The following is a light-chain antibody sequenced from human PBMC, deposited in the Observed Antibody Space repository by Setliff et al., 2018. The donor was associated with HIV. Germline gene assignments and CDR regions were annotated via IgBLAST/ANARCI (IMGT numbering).Light chain of an antibody. CDR2: EVS. CDR1: SSDVGGYNY. V-gene: IGLV2-14*01. J-gene: IGLJ1*01. Sequence: QSALTQPRSVSGSPGQSVTISCTGTSSDVGGYNYVSWYQQQTPGTAPKLMIYEVSNRPSGISNRFSGSKSGKTASLTISGLQAEDEAEYYCISYTSRITVVFGTGTKVTVL. CDR3: ISYTSRITVV.